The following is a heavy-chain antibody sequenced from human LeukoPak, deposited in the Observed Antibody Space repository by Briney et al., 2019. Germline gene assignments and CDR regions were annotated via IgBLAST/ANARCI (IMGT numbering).Heavy chain of an antibody. CDR1: GFTFSSYE. CDR2: ISSSGSTI. V-gene: IGHV3-48*03. Sequence: GGSLRLSCAASGFTFSSYEMNWVRQAPGKGLEWVSYISSSGSTIYYADSVKGRFTISRDNAKNSLYLQMNSLRAEDTAVYYCARGDFDLYYYYMDVWGKGTTVTISS. D-gene: IGHD3-3*01. CDR3: ARGDFDLYYYYMDV. J-gene: IGHJ6*03.